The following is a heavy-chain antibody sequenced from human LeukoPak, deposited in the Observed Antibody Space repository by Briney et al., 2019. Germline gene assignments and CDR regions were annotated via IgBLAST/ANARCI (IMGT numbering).Heavy chain of an antibody. CDR2: IYYSGST. V-gene: IGHV4-30-4*01. CDR3: ARDNPSYAYVVFED. D-gene: IGHD5-18*01. CDR1: GGSISSGDYY. J-gene: IGHJ4*02. Sequence: SETLSLTCTVSGGSISSGDYYWSWIRQPPGKGLEWIGYIYYSGSTYYNPSLKSRVTISVDTSKNQFSLKLSSVTAADTAVYYCARDNPSYAYVVFEDWGQGTLVTVSS.